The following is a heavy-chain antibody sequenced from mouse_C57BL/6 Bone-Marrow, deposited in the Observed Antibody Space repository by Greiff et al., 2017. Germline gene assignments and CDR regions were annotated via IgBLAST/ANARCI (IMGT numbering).Heavy chain of an antibody. CDR1: GYTFTSYG. J-gene: IGHJ1*03. V-gene: IGHV1-81*01. D-gene: IGHD1-1*01. CDR3: ARSYVSSWYFDV. Sequence: QVQLKQSGAELARPGASVMLSCKASGYTFTSYGISWVKQRTGQGLEWIGEIYPRSGNTFYNEKFKGKATLTANKSSSNAYMELGSLTSADSAVDFCARSYVSSWYFDVWGTGTTVTVSS. CDR2: IYPRSGNT.